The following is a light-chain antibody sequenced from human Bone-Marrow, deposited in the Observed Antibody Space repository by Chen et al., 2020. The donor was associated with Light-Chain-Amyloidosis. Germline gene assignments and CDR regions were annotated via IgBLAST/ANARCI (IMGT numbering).Light chain of an antibody. Sequence: QSVLPQPPSVSVAPAQWLTLPSTGRSSNIWANYDVHWYHQLPGTAPKLPIFGTSNRPSGVPDRFSGSKSGTSASLAITGLQAEDEADYYCQSYDRSLSGSVFGGGTKLTVL. CDR2: GTS. CDR1: SSNIWANYD. CDR3: QSYDRSLSGSV. V-gene: IGLV1-40*01. J-gene: IGLJ3*02.